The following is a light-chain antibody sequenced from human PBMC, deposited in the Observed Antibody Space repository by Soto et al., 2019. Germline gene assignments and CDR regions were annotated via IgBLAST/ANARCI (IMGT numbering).Light chain of an antibody. CDR3: QQYGSSPKA. V-gene: IGKV3-20*01. J-gene: IGKJ1*01. CDR1: QSVSSSY. Sequence: EIVLTQSTGTLSLSPGERATLSCRASQSVSSSYLAWYQQKPGQAPRLLIYGASSRATGIPDRFSGSGSGTDFTLTISRLEPEDFAVYYCQQYGSSPKAFGQGGKVDI. CDR2: GAS.